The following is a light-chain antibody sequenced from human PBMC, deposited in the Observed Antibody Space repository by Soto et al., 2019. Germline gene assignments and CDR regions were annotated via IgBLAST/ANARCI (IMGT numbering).Light chain of an antibody. CDR1: SSNIGSNT. CDR3: SSWDDNLDAVV. J-gene: IGLJ1*01. CDR2: TND. V-gene: IGLV1-44*01. Sequence: QSVLTQPPSASGTPGQSVTSSCSGSSSNIGSNTVNLYQQLPGTAPKLLIYTNDQRPSGVPDRFSGSRSGTSASLAISGLQFEDEADYHCSSWDDNLDAVVFGAGTKVTVL.